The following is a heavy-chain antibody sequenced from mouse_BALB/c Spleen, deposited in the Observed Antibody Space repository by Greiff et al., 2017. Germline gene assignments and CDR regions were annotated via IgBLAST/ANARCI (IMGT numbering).Heavy chain of an antibody. J-gene: IGHJ2*01. CDR2: ISSGSSTI. CDR3: ASSLFITAVVPFDY. Sequence: DVKLVESGGGLVQPGGSRKLSCAASGFTFSSFGMHWVRQAPEKGLEWVAYISSGSSTIYYADTVKGRFTISRDNPKNTLFLQMTSIRSEDAAMYDCASSLFITAVVPFDYWGQGTTLTVSA. CDR1: GFTFSSFG. V-gene: IGHV5-17*02. D-gene: IGHD1-1*01.